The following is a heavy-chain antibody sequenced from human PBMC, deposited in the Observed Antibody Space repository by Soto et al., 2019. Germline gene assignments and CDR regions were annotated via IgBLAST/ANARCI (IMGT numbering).Heavy chain of an antibody. CDR3: AKPYYGSGSYYMQYYYGMDV. CDR2: ISGSGGST. CDR1: GFTFSSYA. D-gene: IGHD3-10*01. J-gene: IGHJ6*02. V-gene: IGHV3-23*01. Sequence: GGSLRLSCAASGFTFSSYAMSWVRQAPGKGLEWVSAISGSGGSTYYADSVKGRFTISRDNSKNTLYLQMNSLRAEDTAVYYCAKPYYGSGSYYMQYYYGMDVWGQGTTVTVSS.